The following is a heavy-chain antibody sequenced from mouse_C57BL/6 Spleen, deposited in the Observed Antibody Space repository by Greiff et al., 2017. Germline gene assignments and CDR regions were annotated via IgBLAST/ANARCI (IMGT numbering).Heavy chain of an antibody. J-gene: IGHJ4*01. D-gene: IGHD2-4*01. CDR3: ARAYYDYDSYYAMDY. V-gene: IGHV1-76*01. CDR1: GYTFTDYY. Sequence: QVHVKQSGAELVRPGASVKLSCKASGYTFTDYYINWVKQRPGQGLEWIARIYPGSGNTYYNEKFKGKATLTAEKSSSTAYMQLSSLTSEDSAVYFCARAYYDYDSYYAMDYWGQGTSVTVSS. CDR2: IYPGSGNT.